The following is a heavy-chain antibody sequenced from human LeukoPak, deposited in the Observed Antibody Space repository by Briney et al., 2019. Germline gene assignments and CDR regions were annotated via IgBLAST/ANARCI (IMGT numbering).Heavy chain of an antibody. CDR2: ISPSASHR. J-gene: IGHJ5*01. Sequence: TGGSLRLSCAASGFPFSDYAMTWVRQAPGKGLEWVAAISPSASHRYYADFVGGRFTISRDNSKNTLDLQMSSLRAEDTAVYYCARAVAGTEGWFNSWGQGTLVTVSS. D-gene: IGHD1-1*01. CDR3: ARAVAGTEGWFNS. V-gene: IGHV3-23*01. CDR1: GFPFSDYA.